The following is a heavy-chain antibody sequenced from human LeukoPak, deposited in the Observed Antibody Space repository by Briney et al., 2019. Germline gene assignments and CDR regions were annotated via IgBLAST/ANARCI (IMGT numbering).Heavy chain of an antibody. V-gene: IGHV3-33*06. J-gene: IGHJ4*02. CDR3: AKVRAPSGWFNSDY. Sequence: GGSLRLSCAASGFTVSSNYMSWVRQAPGKGLEWVAVIWYDGSNKYYADSVKGRFTISRDNSKNTLYLQMNSLRVEDTATYYCAKVRAPSGWFNSDYWGQGTLVTVSS. CDR1: GFTVSSNY. D-gene: IGHD6-19*01. CDR2: IWYDGSNK.